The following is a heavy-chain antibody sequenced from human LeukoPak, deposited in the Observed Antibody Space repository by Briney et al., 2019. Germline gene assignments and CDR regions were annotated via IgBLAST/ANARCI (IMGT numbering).Heavy chain of an antibody. CDR3: ATGREQQLSLDY. Sequence: GASVKVSCKASGGTFSSYAISWVRQAPGQGLEWMGRIIPILGIANYAQKFQGRVTMTEDTSTDTAYMELSSLRSEDTAVYYCATGREQQLSLDYWGQGTLVTVSS. D-gene: IGHD6-13*01. J-gene: IGHJ4*02. CDR2: IIPILGIA. V-gene: IGHV1-69*04. CDR1: GGTFSSYA.